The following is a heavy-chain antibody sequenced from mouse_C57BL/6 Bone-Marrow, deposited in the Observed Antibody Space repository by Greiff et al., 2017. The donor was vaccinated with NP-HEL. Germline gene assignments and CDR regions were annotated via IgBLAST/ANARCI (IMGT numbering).Heavy chain of an antibody. V-gene: IGHV5-4*01. D-gene: IGHD2-5*01. Sequence: EVQLVESGGGLVKPGGSLKLSCAASGFTFSSYAMSWVRQTPEKRLEWVATISDGGSYTYYPDNVKGRFTISRDNAKNNLYLQMSHLKSEDTAMYYCERVPYYSNYGGAWFAYWGQGTLVTVSA. CDR2: ISDGGSYT. J-gene: IGHJ3*01. CDR1: GFTFSSYA. CDR3: ERVPYYSNYGGAWFAY.